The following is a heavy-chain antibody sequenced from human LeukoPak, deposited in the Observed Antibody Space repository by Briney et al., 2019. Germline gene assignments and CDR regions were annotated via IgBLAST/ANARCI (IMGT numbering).Heavy chain of an antibody. J-gene: IGHJ4*02. D-gene: IGHD4-11*01. V-gene: IGHV3-30*02. CDR2: IRYDGSNK. CDR1: GFTFSSYG. CDR3: AKGRYSNVRLDY. Sequence: GGSLRLSCAASGFTFSSYGMHWVRQAPGKGLEWVAFIRYDGSNKYCADSVKGRFTISRDNSKNTLYLQMNSLRAEDTAVYYCAKGRYSNVRLDYWGQGTLVTVSS.